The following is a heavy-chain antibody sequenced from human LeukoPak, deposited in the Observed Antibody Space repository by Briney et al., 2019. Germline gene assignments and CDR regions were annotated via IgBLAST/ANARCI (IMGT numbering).Heavy chain of an antibody. CDR1: GFTLKTYS. D-gene: IGHD6-13*01. V-gene: IGHV3-21*01. Sequence: GGSLRLSCVASGFTLKTYSMNWVRQAPGKGLEWVASISFDSTYLYYADSLKGRITISRDNAKNSPYLQINSLSVEDTAAYYCARDGGIPEAANDVFDVWGQGTMVTVSS. CDR2: ISFDSTYL. J-gene: IGHJ3*01. CDR3: ARDGGIPEAANDVFDV.